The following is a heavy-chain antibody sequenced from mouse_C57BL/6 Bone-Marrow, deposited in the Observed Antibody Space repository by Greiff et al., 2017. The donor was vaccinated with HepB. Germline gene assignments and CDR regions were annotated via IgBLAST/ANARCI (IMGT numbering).Heavy chain of an antibody. J-gene: IGHJ3*01. V-gene: IGHV1-61*01. CDR2: IYPSDSET. Sequence: VKLQQPGAELVRPGSSVKLSCKASGYTFTSYWMDWVKQRPGQGLEWIGNIYPSDSETHYNQKFKDKATLTVDKSSSTAYMQLSSLTSEDSAVYYCAIYYYYCIYVFAYWGQGTLVTFSA. D-gene: IGHD2-1*01. CDR3: AIYYYYCIYVFAY. CDR1: GYTFTSYW.